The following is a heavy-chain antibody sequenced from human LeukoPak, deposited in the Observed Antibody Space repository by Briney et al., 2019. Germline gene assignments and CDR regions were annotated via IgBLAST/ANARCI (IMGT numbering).Heavy chain of an antibody. D-gene: IGHD3-22*01. CDR1: GFTFSTYA. Sequence: PGGSLRLSCAASGFTFSTYAIHWVRQTPGKGLEWVAVVSHDGGLKYHADSVKGRFNIARDNSKNTVYLEMNSLRADDTAIYYCARDGYSDISGFSPLDYWGQGNLVTVSS. J-gene: IGHJ4*02. CDR2: VSHDGGLK. V-gene: IGHV3-30*04. CDR3: ARDGYSDISGFSPLDY.